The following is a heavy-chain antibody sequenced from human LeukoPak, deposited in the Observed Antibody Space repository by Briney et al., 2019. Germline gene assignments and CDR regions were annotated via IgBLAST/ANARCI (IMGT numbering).Heavy chain of an antibody. CDR1: GYIFTSYW. CDR2: IYPGDSDT. V-gene: IGHV5-51*01. J-gene: IGHJ4*02. CDR3: ARQGDYGDRADGDYESFDY. Sequence: GGSLQISGKGSGYIFTSYWIGWVRQLPGKGREGMGIIYPGDSDTRYSPSFQAQVTISADKSISTAYLQWSSLKASDTAMYYCARQGDYGDRADGDYESFDYWGQGTLVTVSS. D-gene: IGHD4-17*01.